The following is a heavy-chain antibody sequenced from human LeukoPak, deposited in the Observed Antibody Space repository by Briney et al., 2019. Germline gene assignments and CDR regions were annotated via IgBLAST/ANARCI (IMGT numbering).Heavy chain of an antibody. Sequence: ASVKVSCKASRYTFTGYYMHWVRQAPGQGLEWMGRINPNSGGTNYAQKFQGRVTMTRDTSISTAYMELSRLRSDDTAVYYCATSSDSAETGYYYYYGMDVWGQGTTVTVSS. D-gene: IGHD1-1*01. CDR1: RYTFTGYY. J-gene: IGHJ6*02. V-gene: IGHV1-2*06. CDR2: INPNSGGT. CDR3: ATSSDSAETGYYYYYGMDV.